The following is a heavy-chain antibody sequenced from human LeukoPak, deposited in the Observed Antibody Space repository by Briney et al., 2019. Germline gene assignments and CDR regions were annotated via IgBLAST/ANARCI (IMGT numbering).Heavy chain of an antibody. V-gene: IGHV3-66*01. CDR3: ARDRIYGGNSGALDI. CDR2: IYSAGTT. Sequence: GGSLRLSCEASGFTVNSNYMSLVRQAPGKGLDWVSIIYSAGTTYYADSVKGRFTISRDNSQNTLYLQMNSLRAEDTAVYYCARDRIYGGNSGALDIWGQGTMVTVSS. J-gene: IGHJ3*02. D-gene: IGHD4-23*01. CDR1: GFTVNSNY.